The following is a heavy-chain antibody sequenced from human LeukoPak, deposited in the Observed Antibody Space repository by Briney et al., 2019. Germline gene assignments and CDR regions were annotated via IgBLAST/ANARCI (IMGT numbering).Heavy chain of an antibody. D-gene: IGHD2-15*01. J-gene: IGHJ4*02. CDR2: INTNTGNP. CDR1: GYTSTSYA. CDR3: ARHPPRACSGGSCHGDY. V-gene: IGHV7-4-1*02. Sequence: ASVKVSCKASGYTSTSYAMNWVRQAPGQGLEWMGWINTNTGNPTYAQGFTGRFVFSLDTSVSTAYLRISSLKAEDTAVYYCARHPPRACSGGSCHGDYWGQGTLVTVSS.